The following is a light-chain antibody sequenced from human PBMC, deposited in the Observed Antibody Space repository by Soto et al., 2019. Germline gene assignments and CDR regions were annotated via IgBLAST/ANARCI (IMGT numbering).Light chain of an antibody. CDR2: DAS. CDR3: KQRYTWIT. Sequence: EIVLTQSPGTLSLAPVERATLSCRASQSVSNNYLGWYQQKPGQAPRLLIFDASKRATGIPARFSGSGSGTDFSLTINSLEPEDFAVYYCKQRYTWITFGQGTRLEIK. V-gene: IGKV3D-20*02. CDR1: QSVSNNY. J-gene: IGKJ5*01.